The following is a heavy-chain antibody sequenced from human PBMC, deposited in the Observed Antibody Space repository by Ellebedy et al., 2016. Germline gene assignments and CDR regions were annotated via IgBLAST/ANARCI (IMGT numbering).Heavy chain of an antibody. CDR1: GFIFVDYA. CDR3: AKDHSGGVGASLTWVDS. J-gene: IGHJ5*01. Sequence: SLKISXAASGFIFVDYALHWVRQAPGKGLEWVSGISWNSKSRGYADSVKGRFTVSRDNAKNSLYLQMNSLTVEDTAFYYCAKDHSGGVGASLTWVDSWGQGTLVIVS. D-gene: IGHD1-26*01. V-gene: IGHV3-9*01. CDR2: ISWNSKSR.